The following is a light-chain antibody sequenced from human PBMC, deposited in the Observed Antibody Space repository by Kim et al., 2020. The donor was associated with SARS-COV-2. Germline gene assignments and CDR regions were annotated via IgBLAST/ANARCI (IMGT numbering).Light chain of an antibody. CDR1: QSLLHSNAYNY. J-gene: IGKJ4*01. CDR2: LGS. V-gene: IGKV2-28*01. CDR3: MQALQTPLT. Sequence: DIVMTQSPLYLPVTPGEPASISCRSSQSLLHSNAYNYLDWYLQKPGQSPQLLIYLGSNRASGVPDRFSGSGSGTDFTLKISRVEAEDVGVYYCMQALQTPLTFGGGTKVDIK.